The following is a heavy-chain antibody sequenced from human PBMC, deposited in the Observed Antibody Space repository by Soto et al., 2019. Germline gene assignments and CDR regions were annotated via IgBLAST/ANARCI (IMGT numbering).Heavy chain of an antibody. D-gene: IGHD3-10*01. J-gene: IGHJ5*02. CDR1: GGTFSSYA. CDR2: INPIFGTA. CDR3: ASRFEVRGGSWLDP. Sequence: GASVKVSCKVSGGTFSSYAISWVRQAPGQGLEWMGGINPIFGTANYAQKFQGRVTINADKSTSTAYMELSSLRSEDTAVYYCASRFEVRGGSWLDPWGQGTLVTVSS. V-gene: IGHV1-69*06.